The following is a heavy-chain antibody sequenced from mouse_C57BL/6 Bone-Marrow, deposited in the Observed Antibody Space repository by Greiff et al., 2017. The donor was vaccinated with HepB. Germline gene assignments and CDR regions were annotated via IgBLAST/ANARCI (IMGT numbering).Heavy chain of an antibody. D-gene: IGHD2-4*01. CDR3: ARDYYDYYFDY. CDR1: GFTFSSYA. CDR2: ISDGGSYT. J-gene: IGHJ2*01. Sequence: EVKLMESGGGLVKPGGSLKLSCAASGFTFSSYAMSWVRQTPEKRLEWVATISDGGSYTYYPDNVKGRFTISRDNAKNNLYLQMSHLKSEDTAMYYCARDYYDYYFDYWGQGTTLTVSS. V-gene: IGHV5-4*01.